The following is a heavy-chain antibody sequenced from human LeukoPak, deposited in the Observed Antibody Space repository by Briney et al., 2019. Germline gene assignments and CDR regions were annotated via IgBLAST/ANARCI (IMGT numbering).Heavy chain of an antibody. J-gene: IGHJ3*02. D-gene: IGHD4-23*01. V-gene: IGHV4-34*01. CDR2: INHSGST. CDR1: GGSFGGYY. CDR3: ASWETDYGGNDAFDI. Sequence: SETLSLTCAVYGGSFGGYYWSWIRQPPGKGLEWIGEINHSGSTNYNPSLKSRVTISVDTSKNQFSLKLSSVTAADTAVYYCASWETDYGGNDAFDIWGQGTMVTVSS.